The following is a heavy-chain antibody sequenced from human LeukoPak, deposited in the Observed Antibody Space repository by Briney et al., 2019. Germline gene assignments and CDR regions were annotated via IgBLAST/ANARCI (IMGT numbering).Heavy chain of an antibody. CDR2: INHSGST. J-gene: IGHJ6*02. D-gene: IGHD6-19*01. CDR3: ARDPVAVAGQSPRAYYYGMDV. Sequence: SETLSLTCAVYGGSFSGYYWSWIRQPPGKGLEWIGEINHSGSTNYNPSLKSRVTISVDTSKNQFSLKLSSVTAADTAVYYCARDPVAVAGQSPRAYYYGMDVWGQGTTVTVSS. CDR1: GGSFSGYY. V-gene: IGHV4-34*01.